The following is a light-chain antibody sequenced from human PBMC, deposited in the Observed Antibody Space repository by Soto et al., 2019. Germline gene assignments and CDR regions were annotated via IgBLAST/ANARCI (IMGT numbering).Light chain of an antibody. CDR3: DSWDDRLKGYV. Sequence: QSALTQPPSVSGTPGQRGINTCPGSRSNIATNSVNWYQQLPGTAPKLLIYINDQRPSGVPDRFSGSTPGTSVSLAISGLQSEDEADYYCDSWDDRLKGYVFGTGTKVTV. J-gene: IGLJ1*01. CDR1: RSNIATNS. V-gene: IGLV1-44*01. CDR2: IND.